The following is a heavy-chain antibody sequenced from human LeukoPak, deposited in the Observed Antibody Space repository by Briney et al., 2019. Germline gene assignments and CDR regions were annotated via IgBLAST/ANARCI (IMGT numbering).Heavy chain of an antibody. Sequence: SVKVSCKASGGTFSSYAISWVRQAPGQGLEWMGRIIPILDIANYAQKFQGRVTITADKSTSTAYMELSSLRSEDTAVYYCARLPSGSGFDYWGQGTLVTVSS. J-gene: IGHJ4*02. V-gene: IGHV1-69*04. CDR3: ARLPSGSGFDY. CDR2: IIPILDIA. D-gene: IGHD3-10*01. CDR1: GGTFSSYA.